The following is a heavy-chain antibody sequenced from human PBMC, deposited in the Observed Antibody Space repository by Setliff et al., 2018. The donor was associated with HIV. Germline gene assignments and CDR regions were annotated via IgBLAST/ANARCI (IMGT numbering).Heavy chain of an antibody. Sequence: ASVKVSCKASGYTLADYTLQWVRQAPGQSLEWMGWVIGGNGNTRSSEKFQGRLTITRDRTATTVYMELSNLRSEDTAVYYCAREGGNYFGSGTQGFDYWGQGTLVTVSS. CDR1: GYTLADYT. V-gene: IGHV1-3*01. J-gene: IGHJ4*02. D-gene: IGHD3-10*01. CDR2: VIGGNGNT. CDR3: AREGGNYFGSGTQGFDY.